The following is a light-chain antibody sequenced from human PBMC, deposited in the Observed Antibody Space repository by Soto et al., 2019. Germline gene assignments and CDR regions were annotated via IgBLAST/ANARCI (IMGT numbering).Light chain of an antibody. CDR1: SSDIGGYNS. J-gene: IGLJ1*01. CDR3: LSYTSSTTYV. V-gene: IGLV2-14*01. Sequence: QSVLTQPASVSWSPGQSITLSFPGTSSDIGGYNSVSWYQQPPGKAPKLVIFDVSNRPSGVSNRFSGSKSGNTASLTISGLQPEDEADYYCLSYTSSTTYVFGTGNKVTVL. CDR2: DVS.